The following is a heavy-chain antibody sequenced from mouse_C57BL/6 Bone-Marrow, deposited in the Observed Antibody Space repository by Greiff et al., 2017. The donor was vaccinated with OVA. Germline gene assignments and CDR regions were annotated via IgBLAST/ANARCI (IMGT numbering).Heavy chain of an antibody. V-gene: IGHV5-17*01. Sequence: EVKVVESGGGLVKPGGSLKLSCAASGFTFSDYGMHWVRQAPEKGLEWVAYISSGSSTIYYADTVKGRFTISRDNAKNTLFLQMTSLRSEDTAMYYCARPEGSSYWYFDVWGTGTTVTVSS. D-gene: IGHD1-1*01. CDR1: GFTFSDYG. J-gene: IGHJ1*03. CDR3: ARPEGSSYWYFDV. CDR2: ISSGSSTI.